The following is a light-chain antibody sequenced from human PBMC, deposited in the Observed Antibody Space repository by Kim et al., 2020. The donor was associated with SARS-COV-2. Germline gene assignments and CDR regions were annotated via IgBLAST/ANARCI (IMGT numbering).Light chain of an antibody. Sequence: EIVLTQFPATLSLSPGERATLSCRASQSIASYLAWYQQRPGQAPRLLIYDASNRATGIPARFSGSGSGTDFTLTIASLEPEDIAVYYCQQRKSWPLTFGGGTKVDIK. V-gene: IGKV3-11*01. J-gene: IGKJ4*01. CDR3: QQRKSWPLT. CDR1: QSIASY. CDR2: DAS.